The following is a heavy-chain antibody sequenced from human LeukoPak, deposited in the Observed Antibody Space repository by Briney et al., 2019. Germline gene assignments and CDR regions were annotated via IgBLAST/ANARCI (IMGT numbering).Heavy chain of an antibody. J-gene: IGHJ4*02. CDR3: ARAYSSSWYRGMGYFDY. D-gene: IGHD6-13*01. V-gene: IGHV4-34*01. CDR1: SGSFSGYY. CDR2: INHSGST. Sequence: SETLSLTCAVYSGSFSGYYWSWIRQPPGRGLEWIGEINHSGSTNYNPSLKSRVTISVDTSKNQFSLKLSSVTAADTAVYYCARAYSSSWYRGMGYFDYWGQGTLVTVSS.